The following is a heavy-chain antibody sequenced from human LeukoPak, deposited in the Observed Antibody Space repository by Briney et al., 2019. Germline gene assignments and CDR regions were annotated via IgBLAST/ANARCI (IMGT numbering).Heavy chain of an antibody. Sequence: GGSLRLSCAGSGFTFSGYSLNWVRQAPGKGLEWVSSITSSGSSMYYADSVKGRFTISRDNAESSAYLQMNSLRVDDTGLYYCTRDIDDVLTGDDAFDVWGQGTVVTVSS. V-gene: IGHV3-21*03. CDR3: TRDIDDVLTGDDAFDV. CDR2: ITSSGSSM. CDR1: GFTFSGYS. J-gene: IGHJ3*01. D-gene: IGHD3-9*01.